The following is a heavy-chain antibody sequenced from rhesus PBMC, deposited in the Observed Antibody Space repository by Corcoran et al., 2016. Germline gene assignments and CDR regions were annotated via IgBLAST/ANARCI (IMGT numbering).Heavy chain of an antibody. D-gene: IGHD6S26*01. CDR3: ASHRSSGWSWRFDV. V-gene: IGHV4-147*01. Sequence: QVQLQESGPGLVKPSETLSLTCAVSGYSISSNYWSWIRQPPGKGLEWIGYIYGSIGRTTYHPPLQRRVTFPTDTSTNRVSLKLSSVTAADTAVFSCASHRSSGWSWRFDVWGPGVLVTVSS. J-gene: IGHJ5-1*01. CDR1: GYSISSNY. CDR2: IYGSIGRT.